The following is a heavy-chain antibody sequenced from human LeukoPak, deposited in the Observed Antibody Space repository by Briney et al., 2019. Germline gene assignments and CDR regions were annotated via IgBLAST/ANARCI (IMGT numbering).Heavy chain of an antibody. CDR3: ARVITIFGVVPGDY. Sequence: GASVKVSCKASGYTFTGYYMHWVRQAPGQGLEWMGWINPNSGGRNYAQKFQGRVTMTRDTSISTAYMELSRLRSEDTAVYYCARVITIFGVVPGDYWGQGTLVTVSS. D-gene: IGHD3-3*01. CDR2: INPNSGGR. CDR1: GYTFTGYY. V-gene: IGHV1-2*02. J-gene: IGHJ4*02.